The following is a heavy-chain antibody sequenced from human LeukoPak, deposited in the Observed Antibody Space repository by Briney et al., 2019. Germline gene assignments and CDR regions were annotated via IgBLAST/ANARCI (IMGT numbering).Heavy chain of an antibody. Sequence: GGSLRLSCAASGFTFSSYAMSWVRQAPGKGLEWVSAISGSGGSTYYADSVKGRFTISRDNSKNTLYLQMNSLRAEDTAVYYCAKDLIVVVVAATGGFDYWGQGTLVTASS. CDR3: AKDLIVVVVAATGGFDY. D-gene: IGHD2-15*01. V-gene: IGHV3-23*01. CDR1: GFTFSSYA. J-gene: IGHJ4*02. CDR2: ISGSGGST.